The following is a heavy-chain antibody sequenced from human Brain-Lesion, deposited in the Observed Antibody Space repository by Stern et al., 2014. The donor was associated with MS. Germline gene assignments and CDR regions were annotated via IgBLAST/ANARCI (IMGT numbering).Heavy chain of an antibody. CDR3: ASGYRIFDY. CDR1: GGSISSGSDY. CDR2: IHPSGSA. D-gene: IGHD5-18*01. Sequence: QVQLQESGPGLVKPSQTLSLTCTVSGGSISSGSDYWSWIRQPVGKGLEWIGRIHPSGSAFYTPSLKSRVPISTDTSMNQFSLNLNSATAADTAIYYCASGYRIFDYWGQGILVTVSS. V-gene: IGHV4-61*02. J-gene: IGHJ4*02.